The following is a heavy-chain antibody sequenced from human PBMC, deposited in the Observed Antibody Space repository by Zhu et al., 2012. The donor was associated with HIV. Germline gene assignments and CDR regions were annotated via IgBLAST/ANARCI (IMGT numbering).Heavy chain of an antibody. CDR2: INHSGST. CDR1: GGSFSSYY. V-gene: IGHV4-34*01. J-gene: IGHJ2*01. CDR3: ARHGLGYASKWYRGNWYFDV. Sequence: QVQLQQWGAGLLKPSETLSLTCAVYGGSFSSYYWSWIRQPPGKGLEWIAEINHSGSTNYNPSLKSRVTVSVYTSKSQFSLKMSSVTAADTAVYHCARHGLGYASKWYRGNWYFDVWGRGTLVTVSS. D-gene: IGHD2-8*01.